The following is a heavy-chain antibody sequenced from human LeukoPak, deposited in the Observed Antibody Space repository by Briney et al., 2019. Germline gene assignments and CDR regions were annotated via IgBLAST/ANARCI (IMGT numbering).Heavy chain of an antibody. CDR1: GGSITSCNW. CDR3: ARGVPAAGAKWFDP. Sequence: SGTLSLTCAVSGGSITSCNWWSWVRQPPGKGLEWIGEIYHSGSTNYNPSLKSRLTISVDKSKNQFSLALSSVTAADTAVYYCARGVPAAGAKWFDPWGPGSLVTVYS. CDR2: IYHSGST. J-gene: IGHJ5*02. V-gene: IGHV4-4*02. D-gene: IGHD6-13*01.